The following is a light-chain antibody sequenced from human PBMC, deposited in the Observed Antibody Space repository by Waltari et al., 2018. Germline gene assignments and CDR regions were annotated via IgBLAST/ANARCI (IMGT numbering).Light chain of an antibody. CDR2: EVN. CDR1: SSDVGDYNL. CDR3: YSYAGTTSWL. V-gene: IGLV2-23*02. Sequence: QSALTQPASVSGSPGQSITISCTGTSSDVGDYNLVSWYQQHAGQVPKLIIYEVNKRPSGFSTRFSGSRSGNTASLTISGLQAEDEATYFCYSYAGTTSWLFGGGTKVTVL. J-gene: IGLJ3*02.